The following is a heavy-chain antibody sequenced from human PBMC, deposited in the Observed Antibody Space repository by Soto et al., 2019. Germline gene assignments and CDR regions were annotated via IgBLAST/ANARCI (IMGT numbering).Heavy chain of an antibody. CDR2: INHSGST. D-gene: IGHD5-12*01. CDR3: ARGFAIRYSGRIFDY. J-gene: IGHJ4*02. V-gene: IGHV4-34*01. Sequence: QVQLQQWGAGLLKPSETLSLTCAVYGGSFSGYYWSWIRQPPGKGLEWIGEINHSGSTNYNPSLKSRVTISVVTSKNQFSLKLSSVTAADTAVYYCARGFAIRYSGRIFDYWGQGTLVTVSS. CDR1: GGSFSGYY.